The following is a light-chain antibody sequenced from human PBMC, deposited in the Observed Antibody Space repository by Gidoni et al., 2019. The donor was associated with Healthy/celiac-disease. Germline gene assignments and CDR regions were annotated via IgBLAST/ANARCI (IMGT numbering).Light chain of an antibody. CDR2: SND. CDR1: SSNIGSNT. Sequence: HSVLTQPPSASGTPGQRVTISCSGSSSNIGSNTVNWYQQLPGTAPKLLIYSNDQRPSGVPDRFSGSKSGTSASLAISGLQSEDEADYYCAAWDDSLNGRLVFGGGTKLTVL. J-gene: IGLJ3*02. CDR3: AAWDDSLNGRLV. V-gene: IGLV1-44*01.